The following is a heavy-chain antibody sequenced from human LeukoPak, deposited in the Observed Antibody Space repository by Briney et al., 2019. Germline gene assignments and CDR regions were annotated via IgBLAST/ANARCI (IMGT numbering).Heavy chain of an antibody. V-gene: IGHV1-18*01. D-gene: IGHD6-13*01. CDR3: AREEGAPIAAANV. J-gene: IGHJ3*01. CDR2: IRPNNGNT. CDR1: GYTFTSYG. Sequence: ASVKVSCKASGYTFTSYGISWVRQAPGQGLEWMGWIRPNNGNTNYAQKLQGRVSMTTDTSTSTAYMELRSLRSDDTAVYYCAREEGAPIAAANVWGLGTMVTVSS.